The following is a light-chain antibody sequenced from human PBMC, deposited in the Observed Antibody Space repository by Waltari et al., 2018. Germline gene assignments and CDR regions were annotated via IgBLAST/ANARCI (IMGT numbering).Light chain of an antibody. CDR3: SSFAGRNNWV. CDR2: QVT. V-gene: IGLV2-8*01. J-gene: IGLJ3*02. CDR1: GSDGGGYNS. Sequence: QSALTQPPPAAGAPGPSVPIPCPGTGSDGGGYNSGSWYQQRPGKPPKLMIYQVTKRPSGVPDRFSGSKSGNTASLTVSGLQAEDESDYYCSSFAGRNNWVFGGGTKLTVL.